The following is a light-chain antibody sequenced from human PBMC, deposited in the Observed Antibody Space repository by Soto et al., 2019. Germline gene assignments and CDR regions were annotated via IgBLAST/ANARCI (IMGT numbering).Light chain of an antibody. CDR3: SSYTSSSTLYV. J-gene: IGLJ1*01. CDR2: EVS. Sequence: QSALTQPASVWGCPGQSITISCTGTRSDVGGYKYVSWYQQHPGKAPKLMIYEVSNRPSGVSNRFSGSKSGNTASLTISGLQAEDEADYYCSSYTSSSTLYVFGTGTKVTAL. CDR1: RSDVGGYKY. V-gene: IGLV2-14*01.